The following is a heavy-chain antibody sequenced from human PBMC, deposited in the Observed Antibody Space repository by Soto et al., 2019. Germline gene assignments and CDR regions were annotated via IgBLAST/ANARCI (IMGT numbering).Heavy chain of an antibody. CDR3: ARDLPWGYGGYDPYYYYGMDV. CDR2: ISSSSSYT. CDR1: GFTFSDYY. J-gene: IGHJ6*02. Sequence: QVQLVESGGGLVKPGGSLRLSCAASGFTFSDYYMSWIRQAPGKGLEWVSYISSSSSYTNYADSVKGRFTISRDNAKNSLYLQMNSLRAEDTAVYYCARDLPWGYGGYDPYYYYGMDVWGQGTTVTVSS. V-gene: IGHV3-11*06. D-gene: IGHD5-12*01.